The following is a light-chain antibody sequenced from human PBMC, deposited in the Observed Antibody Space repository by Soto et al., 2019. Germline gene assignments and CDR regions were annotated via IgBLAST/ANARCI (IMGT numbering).Light chain of an antibody. CDR1: QSIRTF. V-gene: IGKV1-39*01. Sequence: DIQMTQSPSSLSASVGDRVTITCRASQSIRTFFNWYQQKPGKAPKLLIYAASSLQRGVPSRLSGGGSGTDFTLTISSLQSEDFAVYFCQQYNNWPYTFGQGTKLEIK. CDR2: AAS. J-gene: IGKJ2*01. CDR3: QQYNNWPYT.